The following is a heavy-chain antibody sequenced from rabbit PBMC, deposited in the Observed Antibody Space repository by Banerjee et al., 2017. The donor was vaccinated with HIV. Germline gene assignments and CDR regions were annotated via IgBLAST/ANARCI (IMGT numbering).Heavy chain of an antibody. CDR1: GFSFNNNYV. D-gene: IGHD4-2*01. J-gene: IGHJ4*01. Sequence: QEQLEESGGDLVKPEGSLTLTCTASGFSFNNNYVMCWVRQAPGKGLEWIACINSSSGNTVYASWAKGRFTISKTSSTTVTLQMTSLTAADTATYFCARDAAGREDFNLWGPGTLVTVS. V-gene: IGHV1S45*01. CDR2: INSSSGNT. CDR3: ARDAAGREDFNL.